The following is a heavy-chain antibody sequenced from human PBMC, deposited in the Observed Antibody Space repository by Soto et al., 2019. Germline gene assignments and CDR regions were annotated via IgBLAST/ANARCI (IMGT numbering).Heavy chain of an antibody. J-gene: IGHJ6*02. Sequence: PSETLSLTCTVSGGSISSYYWSWIRQPPGKGLEWIGYIYYSGSTNYNPSLKSRVTISVDTSKNQFSLKLSSVTAADTAVYYCARDLGYSNARGYYYGMDVWGQGTTVTVSS. V-gene: IGHV4-59*01. CDR1: GGSISSYY. CDR3: ARDLGYSNARGYYYGMDV. CDR2: IYYSGST. D-gene: IGHD6-13*01.